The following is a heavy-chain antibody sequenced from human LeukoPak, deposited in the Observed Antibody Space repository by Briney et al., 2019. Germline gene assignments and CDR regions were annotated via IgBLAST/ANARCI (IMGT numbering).Heavy chain of an antibody. CDR1: GDSISNYY. CDR2: IYTSGST. V-gene: IGHV4-4*07. Sequence: SETLSLTCTVSGDSISNYYWSWIRQPAGKGLEWIGRIYTSGSTNYNPSLKSRVTISADTSKNHFSLKLNSVTTADTAVYYCTRGAGWLIDYWGQGILVTVSS. J-gene: IGHJ4*02. D-gene: IGHD3-16*01. CDR3: TRGAGWLIDY.